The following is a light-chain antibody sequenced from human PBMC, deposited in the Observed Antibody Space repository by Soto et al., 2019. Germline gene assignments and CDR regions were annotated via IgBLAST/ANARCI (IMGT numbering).Light chain of an antibody. CDR1: NTNIGAGYD. J-gene: IGLJ3*02. Sequence: QSVLTQPPSVSGAPGQRVSISCTGTNTNIGAGYDVNWYQLLPGTAPKLLIYANINRPSGVPDRFSGSKSGASAFLVITGLQAEEEADYSCQSYDSSLGARNVLGGETKLTVL. CDR3: QSYDSSLGARNV. CDR2: ANI. V-gene: IGLV1-40*01.